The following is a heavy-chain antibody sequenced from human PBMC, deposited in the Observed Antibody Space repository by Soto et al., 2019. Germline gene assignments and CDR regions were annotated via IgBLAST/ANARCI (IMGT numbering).Heavy chain of an antibody. Sequence: GGSLRLSCAASGFTFSSYGMHWVRQAPGKGLEWVAVISYDGSNKYYADSVKGRFTISRDNSKNTLYLQMNSLRAEDTAVYYCAKDVGIPYYFDYWGQGTLVTVSS. D-gene: IGHD1-20*01. CDR2: ISYDGSNK. V-gene: IGHV3-30*18. CDR1: GFTFSSYG. CDR3: AKDVGIPYYFDY. J-gene: IGHJ4*02.